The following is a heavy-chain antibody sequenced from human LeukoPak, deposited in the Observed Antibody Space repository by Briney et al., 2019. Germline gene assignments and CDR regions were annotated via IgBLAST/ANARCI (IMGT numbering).Heavy chain of an antibody. D-gene: IGHD3-3*01. V-gene: IGHV5-51*01. Sequence: GESLKISCKGSGYRFTSYWIGWVRQMPGKGLEWMGIIYTGDSATRYSPSFHGQVTISAHKSISTAYLQWSSLKASDTAMYYCARHPYYDFWSGYRNPDYWGQGTLVTVSS. CDR2: IYTGDSAT. J-gene: IGHJ4*02. CDR1: GYRFTSYW. CDR3: ARHPYYDFWSGYRNPDY.